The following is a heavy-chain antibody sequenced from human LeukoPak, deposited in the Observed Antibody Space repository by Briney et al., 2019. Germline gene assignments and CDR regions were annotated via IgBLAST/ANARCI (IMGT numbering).Heavy chain of an antibody. V-gene: IGHV3-30*04. D-gene: IGHD5-24*01. Sequence: GGSLRLSCAASGFTFSDYTIQWVRQAPGKGLEWGALISYDGTNQYYADSMEGRLSISRDNSKNTVYLQLDSLTTDDTAVYYCARGGRGIWLQSYFDYWGQGTLVTVSS. CDR1: GFTFSDYT. CDR3: ARGGRGIWLQSYFDY. J-gene: IGHJ4*02. CDR2: ISYDGTNQ.